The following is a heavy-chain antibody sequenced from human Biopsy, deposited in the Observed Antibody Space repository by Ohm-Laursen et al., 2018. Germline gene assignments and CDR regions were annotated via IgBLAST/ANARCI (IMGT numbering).Heavy chain of an antibody. J-gene: IGHJ4*02. D-gene: IGHD1-1*01. CDR2: IDPKYGDT. V-gene: IGHV1-2*02. Sequence: ASVKVSCKASRYTFTADYIHWVRQAPGQGLEWMGWIDPKYGDTKFAQKFQGRVTMTRDTSTSTIYMDLSSLRSDDAAVYYCAKDLVELVEPSWGQGTLVIVSS. CDR1: RYTFTADY. CDR3: AKDLVELVEPS.